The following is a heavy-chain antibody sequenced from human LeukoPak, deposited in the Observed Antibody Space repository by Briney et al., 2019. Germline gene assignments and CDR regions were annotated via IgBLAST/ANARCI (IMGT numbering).Heavy chain of an antibody. V-gene: IGHV1-69*05. CDR3: AREGELDTAMVLNY. CDR2: IIPIFGTA. Sequence: VASVKVSCKASGGTFSSYAISWVRQAPGQGLEWMGGIIPIFGTANYAQKFQGRVTITTDESTSTAYMELSSLRSEDTAVYYCAREGELDTAMVLNYWGQGTLVTVSS. CDR1: GGTFSSYA. J-gene: IGHJ4*02. D-gene: IGHD5-18*01.